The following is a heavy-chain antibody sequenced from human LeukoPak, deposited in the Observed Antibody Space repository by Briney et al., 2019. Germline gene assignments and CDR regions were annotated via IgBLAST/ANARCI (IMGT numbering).Heavy chain of an antibody. CDR3: ARNVVVPAAEDYYFDY. Sequence: GASVKVSCKASGYTFTSYGISWVRQAPGQGLEWMGWIGAYNGNTNYAQKLQGRVTMTTDTSTSTAYMELRSLRSDDTAVYYCARNVVVPAAEDYYFDYWGQGTLVTVSS. V-gene: IGHV1-18*01. D-gene: IGHD2-2*01. CDR1: GYTFTSYG. J-gene: IGHJ4*02. CDR2: IGAYNGNT.